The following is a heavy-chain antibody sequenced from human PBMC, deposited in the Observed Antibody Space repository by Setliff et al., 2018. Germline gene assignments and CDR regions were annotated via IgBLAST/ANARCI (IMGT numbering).Heavy chain of an antibody. D-gene: IGHD3-22*01. V-gene: IGHV3-74*01. J-gene: IGHJ4*02. CDR3: ASSLEFYYDTNGFYGCDY. CDR2: IDKDGTTT. Sequence: PSETLRLSCVVSGFTFSSYSMNWVRQTPGKGPVWVSRIDKDGTTTSYADSVKGRFIISRDNAKNTLYLQMKSLRAEDTAVYYCASSLEFYYDTNGFYGCDYWGQGTRVTVS. CDR1: GFTFSSYS.